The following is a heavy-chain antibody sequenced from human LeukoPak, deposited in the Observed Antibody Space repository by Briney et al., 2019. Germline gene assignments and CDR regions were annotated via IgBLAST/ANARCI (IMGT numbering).Heavy chain of an antibody. CDR2: INHSGST. CDR1: GGSFSGYY. V-gene: IGHV4-34*01. J-gene: IGHJ4*02. Sequence: PSETLSLTCAVYGGSFSGYYWSWIRQPPGKGLEWIGEINHSGSTNYNPSLKSRVTISIDTSKNQFSLKLSSVTAADTAVYYCARPGYGRFRIYFDYWGQGTLVTVSS. D-gene: IGHD5-12*01. CDR3: ARPGYGRFRIYFDY.